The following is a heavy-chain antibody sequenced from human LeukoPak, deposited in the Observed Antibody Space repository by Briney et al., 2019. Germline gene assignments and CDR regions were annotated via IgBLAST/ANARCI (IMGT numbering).Heavy chain of an antibody. J-gene: IGHJ6*03. CDR3: ARTPDQRYYMDV. CDR1: GGSISSYY. CDR2: INHSGST. Sequence: PSETLSLTCTVSGGSISSYYWSWIRQPPGKGLEWIGEINHSGSTNYNPSLKSRVTISVDTSKNQFSLKLSSVTAADTAVYYCARTPDQRYYMDVWGKGTTVTVSS. V-gene: IGHV4-34*01. D-gene: IGHD2-2*01.